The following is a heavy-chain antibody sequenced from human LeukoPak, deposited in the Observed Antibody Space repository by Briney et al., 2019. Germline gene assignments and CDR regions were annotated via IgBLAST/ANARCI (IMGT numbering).Heavy chain of an antibody. D-gene: IGHD2/OR15-2a*01. V-gene: IGHV3-23*01. J-gene: IGHJ5*02. CDR1: GFTFSSYA. CDR2: ISGSGGST. Sequence: GGSLRLSXAASGFTFSSYAMSWVRQAPGKGLEWVSAISGSGGSTYYADSVKGRFTISRDNSKNTLYLQMNSLRAEDTAVYYCAKMRWANRWFDPWGQGTLVTVSS. CDR3: AKMRWANRWFDP.